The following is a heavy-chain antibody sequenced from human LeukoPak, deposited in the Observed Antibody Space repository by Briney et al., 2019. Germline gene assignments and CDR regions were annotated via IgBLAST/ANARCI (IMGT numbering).Heavy chain of an antibody. CDR1: GYSISSGYY. CDR2: IYYSGSV. Sequence: SETLSLTCTVSGYSISSGYYWSWIRQPPGKGLEWIGYIYYSGSVNYNPSLKSRVTISADTSKNQFSLKLSSVTAADTAVYYCAMGLRITIFHNWGQGTLVTVSS. D-gene: IGHD3-9*01. V-gene: IGHV4-61*01. CDR3: AMGLRITIFHN. J-gene: IGHJ4*02.